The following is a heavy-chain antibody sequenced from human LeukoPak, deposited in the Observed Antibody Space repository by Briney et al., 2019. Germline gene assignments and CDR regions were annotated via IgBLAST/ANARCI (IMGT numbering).Heavy chain of an antibody. D-gene: IGHD2-2*01. CDR3: AKDGGYCSSTSCLRYYYYYYMDV. Sequence: AGGSLRLSCAASGFTFDDYAMHWVRQAPGKGLEWVSGISWNSGTLDYADSVKGRFTISRDNAKNSLYLQMNSLRAEDTALYYCAKDGGYCSSTSCLRYYYYYYMDVWGKGTTVTVSS. CDR2: ISWNSGTL. CDR1: GFTFDDYA. J-gene: IGHJ6*03. V-gene: IGHV3-9*01.